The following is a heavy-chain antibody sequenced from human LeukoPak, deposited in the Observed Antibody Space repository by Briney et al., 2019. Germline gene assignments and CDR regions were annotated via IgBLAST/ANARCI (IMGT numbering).Heavy chain of an antibody. D-gene: IGHD3-3*01. CDR3: ATDDAFFGVFRPDYYYMDV. V-gene: IGHV1-2*02. Sequence: ASVKVSCKASGYTFTDYYMHWVRQAPGQGLEWMGWINPNSGGTKYAQKLQGRVTMTRDTSISTAYMELSRLRSEGTAVYYCATDDAFFGVFRPDYYYMDVWGKGTTVTVSS. J-gene: IGHJ6*03. CDR1: GYTFTDYY. CDR2: INPNSGGT.